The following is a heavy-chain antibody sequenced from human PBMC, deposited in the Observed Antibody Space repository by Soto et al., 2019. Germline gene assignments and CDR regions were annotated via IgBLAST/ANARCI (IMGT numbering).Heavy chain of an antibody. J-gene: IGHJ6*02. Sequence: GGSLRLSCAASGFTFSSYCMHWVRQAPGKGLEWVAVISYDGSNKYYTDSVKGRFTISRHNSKDTVYLQMNSLMAEDTAGYYCAKVLDYYGSGRYPHYYYGRDVWGQGTTVTVSS. D-gene: IGHD3-10*01. CDR2: ISYDGSNK. CDR1: GFTFSSYC. CDR3: AKVLDYYGSGRYPHYYYGRDV. V-gene: IGHV3-30*18.